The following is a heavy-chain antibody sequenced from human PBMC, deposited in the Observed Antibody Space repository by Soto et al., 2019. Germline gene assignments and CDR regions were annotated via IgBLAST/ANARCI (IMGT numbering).Heavy chain of an antibody. CDR1: GYTFTHYG. CDR2: ISGYTGDT. D-gene: IGHD6-6*01. J-gene: IGHJ4*02. Sequence: VQLVQSGAEVKKPEASVKVSCRASGYTFTHYGISWVRQAPGHGLEWMGWISGYTGDTNYAQQFQGRVSVTTDTSTNTAYMELRSLRPDDTAMYYCARVVEYSSSPAEDYFDFWGQGTLVTVSS. CDR3: ARVVEYSSSPAEDYFDF. V-gene: IGHV1-18*01.